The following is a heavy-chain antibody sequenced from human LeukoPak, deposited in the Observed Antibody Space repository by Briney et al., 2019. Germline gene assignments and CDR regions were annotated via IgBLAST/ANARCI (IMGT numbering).Heavy chain of an antibody. CDR1: GGSISSGGYS. D-gene: IGHD2-15*01. Sequence: PSETLSLTCAVSGGSISSGGYSWSWIRQPPGKGLEWIGYIYYSGSTYYNPSLKSRVTISVDTSKNQFSLKLSPVTAADTAVYYCARVVCSGGSCYFEYWGQGTLVTVSS. J-gene: IGHJ4*02. V-gene: IGHV4-30-4*07. CDR2: IYYSGST. CDR3: ARVVCSGGSCYFEY.